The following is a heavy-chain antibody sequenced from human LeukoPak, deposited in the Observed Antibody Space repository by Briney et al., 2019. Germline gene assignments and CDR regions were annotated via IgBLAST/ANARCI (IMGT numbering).Heavy chain of an antibody. CDR3: AKDATVYSSGWYVR. CDR1: GFTFSSYA. V-gene: IGHV3-23*01. J-gene: IGHJ4*02. CDR2: IRCSGGST. D-gene: IGHD6-19*01. Sequence: GGSLRLSCAASGFTFSSYAMSWVRQAPGKGLEWVAAIRCSGGSTYYADSVKGRFTISRDNSKNTLYLQINSLRAEDTAVYYCAKDATVYSSGWYVRWGKGTLVTVSS.